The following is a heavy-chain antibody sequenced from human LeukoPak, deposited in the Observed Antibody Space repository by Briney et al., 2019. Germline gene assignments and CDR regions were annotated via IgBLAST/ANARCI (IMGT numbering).Heavy chain of an antibody. CDR2: ISYDGSNK. CDR3: ANGHYDFWSGYKYFDY. V-gene: IGHV3-30*18. D-gene: IGHD3-3*01. CDR1: GFTFSSYG. Sequence: PGGSLRLSCAASGFTFSSYGMHWVRQAPGKGLEWVAVISYDGSNKYYADSVKGRFTISRHNSKNTLYLQMNCLRAEDTAVYYCANGHYDFWSGYKYFDYWGQGTLVTVSS. J-gene: IGHJ4*02.